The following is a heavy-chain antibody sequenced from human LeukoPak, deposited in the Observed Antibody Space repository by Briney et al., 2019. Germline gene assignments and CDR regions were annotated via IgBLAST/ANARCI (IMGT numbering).Heavy chain of an antibody. D-gene: IGHD6-19*01. Sequence: GGSLRLSCAASGFTFSSYGMHWVRQAPGKGLEWVAAIWDDGTIKKYADSVKGRFTISRDNSKNTLYLQMNSLRAEDTAVYYYARDRERLADYWGQGTLVTVSS. J-gene: IGHJ4*02. V-gene: IGHV3-33*01. CDR2: IWDDGTIK. CDR1: GFTFSSYG. CDR3: ARDRERLADY.